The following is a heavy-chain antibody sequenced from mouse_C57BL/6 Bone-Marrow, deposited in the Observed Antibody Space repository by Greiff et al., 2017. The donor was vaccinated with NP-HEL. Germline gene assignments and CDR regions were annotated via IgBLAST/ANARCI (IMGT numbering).Heavy chain of an antibody. Sequence: EVKLQQSGPELVKPGASVKISCKASGYTFTDYYMNWVKQSHGKSLEWIGDINPNNGGTSYNQKFKGKATLTVDKSSSTAYMELRSLTSEDSAVYYCARESGYYGLHYWGQGTTLTVSS. CDR1: GYTFTDYY. D-gene: IGHD1-1*01. CDR3: ARESGYYGLHY. CDR2: INPNNGGT. V-gene: IGHV1-26*01. J-gene: IGHJ2*01.